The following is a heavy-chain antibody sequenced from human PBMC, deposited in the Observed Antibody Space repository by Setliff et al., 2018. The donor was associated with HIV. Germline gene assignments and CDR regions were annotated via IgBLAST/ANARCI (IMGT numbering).Heavy chain of an antibody. CDR3: ARGRYYREISDSLFDF. Sequence: SETLSLTCSVSGGSIRSDGYYWNWIRQHPEKGLEWIGYIYNNGSTYYNPSLESRLMMSIDPSKNQFSLNLRSVTVADTAVYYCARGRYYREISDSLFDFWGQGTLVTVS. J-gene: IGHJ4*02. D-gene: IGHD3-16*01. V-gene: IGHV4-31*03. CDR2: IYNNGST. CDR1: GGSIRSDGYY.